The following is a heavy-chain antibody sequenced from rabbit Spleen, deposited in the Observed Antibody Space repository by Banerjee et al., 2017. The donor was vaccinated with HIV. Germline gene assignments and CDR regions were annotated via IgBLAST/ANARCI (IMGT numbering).Heavy chain of an antibody. V-gene: IGHV1S40*01. CDR3: ARDAGSRFSSYGMDL. D-gene: IGHD4-2*01. CDR1: GLDFNSNYW. CDR2: LDVMKSGST. J-gene: IGHJ6*01. Sequence: SLEESGGDLVKPGASLTLTCKASGLDFNSNYWICWVRQAPGKGLEWIACLDVMKSGSTYYASWAKGRFTIAKTSSTTVTLQMTSLTDADTATYFCARDAGSRFSSYGMDLWGPGTLVTV.